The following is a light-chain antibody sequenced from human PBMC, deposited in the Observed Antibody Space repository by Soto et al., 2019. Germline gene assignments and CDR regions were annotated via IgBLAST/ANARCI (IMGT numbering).Light chain of an antibody. Sequence: VFTQSPGTLSLSPGERATLSCRASLSVSSSYLAWYQQKPGQAPRLLIYGASSRATGIPDRFSGSGSGTDFTLTISRLEPEDFAVYYCQQYGSSPWTFGQGTKVDIK. CDR2: GAS. J-gene: IGKJ1*01. V-gene: IGKV3-20*01. CDR1: LSVSSSY. CDR3: QQYGSSPWT.